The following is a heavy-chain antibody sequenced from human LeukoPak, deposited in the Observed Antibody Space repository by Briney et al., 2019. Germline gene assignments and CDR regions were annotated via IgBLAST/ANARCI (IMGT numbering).Heavy chain of an antibody. CDR1: GCTISSYY. Sequence: WGTLSLTCTVSGCTISSYYWSWIRQPAGKGLEWIGRIYTSGSTNYNPSIKSRVTMSVDTTKNQFSKKLSSVTAADTAVYYCASSSSYYYDSSGYHLFGYWGQGTLVTVST. V-gene: IGHV4-4*07. CDR3: ASSSSYYYDSSGYHLFGY. J-gene: IGHJ4*02. D-gene: IGHD3-22*01. CDR2: IYTSGST.